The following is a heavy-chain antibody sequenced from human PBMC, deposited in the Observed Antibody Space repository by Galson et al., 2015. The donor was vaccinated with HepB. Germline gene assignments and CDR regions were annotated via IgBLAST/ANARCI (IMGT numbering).Heavy chain of an antibody. D-gene: IGHD2-21*02. V-gene: IGHV3-48*04. CDR2: ISSSSSTI. CDR3: ARGHRRYCGGDCYPNFDY. J-gene: IGHJ4*02. CDR1: GFTFSSYS. Sequence: SLRLSCAASGFTFSSYSMNWVRQAPGKGLEWVSYISSSSSTIYYADSVKGRFTISRDNAKNSLYLQMNSLRAEDTAVYYCARGHRRYCGGDCYPNFDYWGQGTLVTVSS.